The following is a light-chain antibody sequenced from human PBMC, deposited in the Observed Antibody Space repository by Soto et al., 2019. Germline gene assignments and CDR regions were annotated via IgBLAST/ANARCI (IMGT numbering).Light chain of an antibody. CDR3: QQYESTPPS. CDR2: WAS. J-gene: IGKJ2*01. V-gene: IGKV4-1*01. Sequence: DIVMTQSPDSLAVSLGARATINCKSSQSVLYSSNNKNYLAWYQQRPGQPPKLLIYWASTRESGVPDRFSGSGSGTDFTLTSTSLQAEDVAVYYCQQYESTPPSFGQGTKLESK. CDR1: QSVLYSSNNKNY.